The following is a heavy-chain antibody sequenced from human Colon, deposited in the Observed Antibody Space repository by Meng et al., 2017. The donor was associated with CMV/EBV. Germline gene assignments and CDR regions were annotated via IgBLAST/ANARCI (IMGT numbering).Heavy chain of an antibody. CDR1: GFMFSNYE. CDR2: IYTSGYPV. J-gene: IGHJ6*02. Sequence: GESLKISCTASGFMFSNYEMNWVRQAPGKGLEWVSYIYTSGYPVSYGDSVKGRFTISRDNTKNSLFLQMNSLRADDTAVYYCARDRGTAVGEDGLDVGGQGTTVTVSS. V-gene: IGHV3-48*03. D-gene: IGHD1-1*01. CDR3: ARDRGTAVGEDGLDV.